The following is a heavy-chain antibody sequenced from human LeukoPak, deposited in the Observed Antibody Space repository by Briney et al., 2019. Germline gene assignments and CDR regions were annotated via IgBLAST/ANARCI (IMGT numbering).Heavy chain of an antibody. CDR2: ISSSSSYI. CDR3: ATSLLRRPYYYGMDV. Sequence: GGSLRLSCAASGFTVSSYSMNWVRQAPGKGLEWVSSISSSSSYIYYADSVKGRFTISRDNAKNSLYLQMNSLRAEDTAVYYFATSLLRRPYYYGMDVWGQGTTVTVSS. CDR1: GFTVSSYS. J-gene: IGHJ6*02. V-gene: IGHV3-21*01. D-gene: IGHD3-22*01.